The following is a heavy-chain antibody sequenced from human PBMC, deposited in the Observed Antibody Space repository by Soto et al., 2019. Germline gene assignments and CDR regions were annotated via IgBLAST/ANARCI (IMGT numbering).Heavy chain of an antibody. Sequence: GGSLRLSCEASGFNFGSYAMSWVRQSPGKGLEWVSGISGSSSGTYYTDSVKGRFTISRDNSKNTVYLQMNSLRGEDTAVYYCAKDRSENFWVYYYAMDVWGQGTAVTVSS. V-gene: IGHV3-23*01. J-gene: IGHJ6*02. CDR2: ISGSSSGT. CDR1: GFNFGSYA. D-gene: IGHD6-19*01. CDR3: AKDRSENFWVYYYAMDV.